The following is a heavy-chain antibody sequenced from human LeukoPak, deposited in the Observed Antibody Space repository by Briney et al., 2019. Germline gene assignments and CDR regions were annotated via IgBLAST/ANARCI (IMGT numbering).Heavy chain of an antibody. D-gene: IGHD6-6*01. CDR1: GYTFTGYY. CDR2: INPNSGGA. V-gene: IGHV1-2*02. CDR3: AITPSESSSYDIDN. Sequence: ASVKVSCKAFGYTFTGYYMHWVRQAPGQGLEWVGWINPNSGGAKYAKKFQGRVTMTRDTSISPAYMELSRLRSDDTAVYYCAITPSESSSYDIDNWGQRTLVTVSS. J-gene: IGHJ4*02.